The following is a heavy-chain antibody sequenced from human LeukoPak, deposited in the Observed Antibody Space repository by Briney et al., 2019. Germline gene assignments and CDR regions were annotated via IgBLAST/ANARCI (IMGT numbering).Heavy chain of an antibody. CDR3: ARDRGGAYDFWSGYYTGYFDY. V-gene: IGHV3-48*01. D-gene: IGHD3-3*01. CDR2: ISDSSTTI. J-gene: IGHJ4*02. CDR1: GFTFSSYN. Sequence: GGSLRLSCAASGFTFSSYNMNWVRQAPGKGLEWVSYISDSSTTIYYADSVKGRFTISRDNAKNSLYLQMNSLSAEDTAVYYCARDRGGAYDFWSGYYTGYFDYWGQGTLVPVSS.